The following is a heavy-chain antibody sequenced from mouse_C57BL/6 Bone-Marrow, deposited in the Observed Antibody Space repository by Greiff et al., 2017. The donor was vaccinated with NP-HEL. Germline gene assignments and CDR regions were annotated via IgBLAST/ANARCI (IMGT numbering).Heavy chain of an antibody. CDR3: ARSKGNYEGDY. D-gene: IGHD2-1*01. Sequence: QVQLQQPGAELVRPGTSVKLSCKASGYTFTSSWMHWVKQRPGQGLEWIGVIDPSDSYTNYNQKFKGKATLTVDTSSSTAYMQLSSLTSEDSAVDYCARSKGNYEGDYWGQGTTLTVSS. V-gene: IGHV1-59*01. CDR1: GYTFTSSW. CDR2: IDPSDSYT. J-gene: IGHJ2*01.